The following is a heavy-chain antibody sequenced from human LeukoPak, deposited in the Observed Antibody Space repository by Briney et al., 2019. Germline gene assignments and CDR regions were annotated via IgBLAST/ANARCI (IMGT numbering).Heavy chain of an antibody. CDR3: ARDPTYYDFWSGYYRGLGAFDI. J-gene: IGHJ3*02. CDR1: GFTFSDYY. Sequence: GGSLRLSCAASGFTFSDYYMSWIRQAPGKGLEWVSYISSSGSTIYYADSVKGRFTISRDNAKNSLYLQMNSLRAEDTAVYYCARDPTYYDFWSGYYRGLGAFDIWGQGTMVTVSS. D-gene: IGHD3-3*01. V-gene: IGHV3-11*01. CDR2: ISSSGSTI.